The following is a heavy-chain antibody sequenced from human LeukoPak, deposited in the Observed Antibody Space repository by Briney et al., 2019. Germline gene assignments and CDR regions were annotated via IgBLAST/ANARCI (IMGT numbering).Heavy chain of an antibody. CDR1: GFTFSSYA. D-gene: IGHD2-15*01. CDR3: AKALGFCSGGSCYSLGAFDI. CDR2: ISGSGGST. V-gene: IGHV3-23*01. Sequence: GGSLRLSCAASGFTFSSYAMSWVRQAPGKGQEWVSAISGSGGSTYYADSVKGRFTISRDNSKNTLYLQMNSLRAEDTAVYYCAKALGFCSGGSCYSLGAFDIWGQGTMVTVSS. J-gene: IGHJ3*02.